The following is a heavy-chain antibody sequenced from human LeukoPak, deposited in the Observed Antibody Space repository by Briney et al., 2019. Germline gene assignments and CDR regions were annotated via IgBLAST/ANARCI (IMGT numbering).Heavy chain of an antibody. V-gene: IGHV3-53*01. CDR1: GFTVSSNY. J-gene: IGHJ4*02. CDR3: ARASIAAAGYYFDY. CDR2: IYSGGST. Sequence: GGSLRLSCAASGFTVSSNYMSWVRQAPGKGLEWVSVIYSGGSTYYADSVKGRFTISRDNSKNTLYLQLNSLRAEDTAVYYCARASIAAAGYYFDYWGQGTLVTVSS. D-gene: IGHD6-13*01.